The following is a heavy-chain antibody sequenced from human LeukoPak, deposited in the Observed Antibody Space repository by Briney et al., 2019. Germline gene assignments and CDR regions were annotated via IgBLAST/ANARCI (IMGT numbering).Heavy chain of an antibody. CDR2: INAGNGNT. CDR1: GYTFTSYA. J-gene: IGHJ5*02. CDR3: AGDADCSSTSCYDAWFDP. D-gene: IGHD2-2*01. V-gene: IGHV1-3*01. Sequence: ASVKVSCKASGYTFTSYAMHWVRQAPGQRLEWMGWINAGNGNTKYSQKFQGRVTITRDTSASTAYMELSSLRSDDTAVYYCAGDADCSSTSCYDAWFDPWGRGTLVTVSS.